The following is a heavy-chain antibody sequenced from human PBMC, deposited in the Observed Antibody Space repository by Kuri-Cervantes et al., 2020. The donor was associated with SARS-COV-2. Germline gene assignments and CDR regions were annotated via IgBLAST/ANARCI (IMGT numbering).Heavy chain of an antibody. CDR1: GYTFTGYY. V-gene: IGHV1-2*02. CDR2: INPNSGGT. Sequence: ASVKVSCKASGYTFTGYYMHWVRQAPGQGLEWMGWINPNSGGTNYAQKSQGRVTMTRGTSISTAYMELSRLRSDDTAVYYCARVKDSSSSYFDYWGQGTLVTVSS. J-gene: IGHJ4*02. D-gene: IGHD6-6*01. CDR3: ARVKDSSSSYFDY.